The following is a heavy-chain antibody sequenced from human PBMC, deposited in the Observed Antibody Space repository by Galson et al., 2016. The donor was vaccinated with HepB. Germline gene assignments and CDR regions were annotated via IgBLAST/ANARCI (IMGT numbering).Heavy chain of an antibody. CDR3: AREDSSWYGYYGMDV. CDR2: ISSSGSYT. CDR1: GFTFTDYY. Sequence: SLRLSCAASGFTFTDYYMTWIRQAPGKGLEWVSYISSSGSYTNYADSVKGRFTISRDNARKSLYLQMNSLRPDDTAVYYCAREDSSWYGYYGMDVWGQGTTVTVS. D-gene: IGHD6-13*01. J-gene: IGHJ6*02. V-gene: IGHV3-11*06.